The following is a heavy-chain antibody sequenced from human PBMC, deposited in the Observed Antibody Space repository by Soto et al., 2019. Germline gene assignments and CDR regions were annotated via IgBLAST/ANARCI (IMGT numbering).Heavy chain of an antibody. V-gene: IGHV1-69*13. J-gene: IGHJ6*02. Sequence: GASVKVSCKASGGTFSSYAISWVRQAPGQGLEWMGGIIPIFGTANYAQKFQGRVTITADESTSTAYMELSSLRSEDTAVYYCARGAVPAAIYYYGMDVWGQGTTVTVS. CDR2: IIPIFGTA. CDR3: ARGAVPAAIYYYGMDV. D-gene: IGHD2-2*01. CDR1: GGTFSSYA.